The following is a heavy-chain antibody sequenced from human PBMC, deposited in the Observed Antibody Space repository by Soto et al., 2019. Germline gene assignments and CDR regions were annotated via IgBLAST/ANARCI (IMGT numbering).Heavy chain of an antibody. CDR1: GGSVSSGSYY. CDR3: ARVPELLPDY. V-gene: IGHV4-61*01. J-gene: IGHJ4*02. D-gene: IGHD1-26*01. CDR2: IYYSGST. Sequence: QVQLQESGPGLVKPSETLSLTCTVSGGSVSSGSYYWSWIRQPPGKGLEWIGYIYYSGSTNYNPSLKSRVTIAVDTSKNQFSLKLSSVTAADTAVYYCARVPELLPDYWGQGTLVTVSS.